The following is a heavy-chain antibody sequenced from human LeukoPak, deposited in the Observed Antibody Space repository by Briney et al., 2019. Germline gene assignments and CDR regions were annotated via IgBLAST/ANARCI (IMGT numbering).Heavy chain of an antibody. CDR3: AGRTVTDSRWTFNI. V-gene: IGHV3-23*01. CDR1: GFTFSTYP. Sequence: GGSLRLSCAASGFTFSTYPMTWVRQAPGKGLEWVSLVTNNGGRTFYADSVKGRFTISRDNSKDTLYLQMSSLRAEDTAVYYCAGRTVTDSRWTFNIWGQGTLVTVSS. CDR2: VTNNGGRT. J-gene: IGHJ3*02. D-gene: IGHD2-21*02.